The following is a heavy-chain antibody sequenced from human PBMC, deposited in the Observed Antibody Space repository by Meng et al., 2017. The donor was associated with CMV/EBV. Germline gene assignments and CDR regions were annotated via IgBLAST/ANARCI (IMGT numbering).Heavy chain of an antibody. CDR2: IYTSGST. D-gene: IGHD6-19*01. CDR3: ARDSSGWYPHFDY. V-gene: IGHV4-61*02. CDR1: GGSISSGDYY. J-gene: IGHJ4*02. Sequence: QGSGPGLVNPSQTLSLTCTVSGGSISSGDYYWSWIRQPAGKGLEWIGRIYTSGSTNYNPSLKSRVTMSVDTSKNQFSLKLSSVTAADTAVYYCARDSSGWYPHFDYWGQGTLVTVSS.